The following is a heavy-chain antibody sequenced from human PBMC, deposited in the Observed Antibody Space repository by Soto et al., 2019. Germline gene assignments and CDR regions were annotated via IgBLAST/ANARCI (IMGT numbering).Heavy chain of an antibody. Sequence: SETLSLTCNVSGGAIPGYYWNWIRQPPGKGLEWIGYVYFSGSTKYNPSLKSRVTILVDMSKNQFSLRLTSVTSADTAVYYCSRERGAVASTADAFDIRGQGTMVTVS. CDR2: VYFSGST. CDR3: SRERGAVASTADAFDI. CDR1: GGAIPGYY. D-gene: IGHD6-19*01. J-gene: IGHJ3*02. V-gene: IGHV4-59*01.